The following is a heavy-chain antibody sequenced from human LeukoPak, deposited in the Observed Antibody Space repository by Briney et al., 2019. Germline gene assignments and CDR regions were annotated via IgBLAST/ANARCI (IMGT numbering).Heavy chain of an antibody. J-gene: IGHJ4*02. Sequence: PSETLSLTCTVSGGSITSYYWSWIRQPAGKGLEWIGRIYSSGSTNHNPSLKSRVTMSIDTSKNQFSLTLSSVTAADTAVYYCARGLRPLDYWGQGTLVTVSS. V-gene: IGHV4-4*07. CDR2: IYSSGST. CDR3: ARGLRPLDY. D-gene: IGHD5-12*01. CDR1: GGSITSYY.